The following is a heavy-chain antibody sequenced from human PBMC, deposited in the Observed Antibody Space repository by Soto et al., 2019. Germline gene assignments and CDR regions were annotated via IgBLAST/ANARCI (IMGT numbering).Heavy chain of an antibody. CDR1: GYTFTGYY. CDR3: ARESGVLGYYYGMDV. D-gene: IGHD3-10*01. CDR2: INPNSGGT. V-gene: IGHV1-2*04. Sequence: QVQLVQSGAEVKKPGASVKVSCKASGYTFTGYYMHWVRQAPGQGLEWMGWINPNSGGTNYAQKFQGWVTMTRDTSISTAYMELSRLRSDDTAVYYCARESGVLGYYYGMDVWGQGTTVTVSS. J-gene: IGHJ6*02.